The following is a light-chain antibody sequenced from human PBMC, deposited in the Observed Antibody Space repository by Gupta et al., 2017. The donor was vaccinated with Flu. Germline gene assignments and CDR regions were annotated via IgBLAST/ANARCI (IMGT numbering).Light chain of an antibody. CDR3: CSYVGIYPVI. J-gene: IGLJ2*01. CDR2: DVY. V-gene: IGLV2-11*02. Sequence: QSALTQPRSVSGSPGQSVTISCTGTSNNVGSSKYVSWYQQKPGKAPTLIIYDVYKRPSGVPDRFSGSKSDNTASLTISGLHAEDEADYYYCSYVGIYPVIFGGGTKLTVL. CDR1: SNNVGSSKY.